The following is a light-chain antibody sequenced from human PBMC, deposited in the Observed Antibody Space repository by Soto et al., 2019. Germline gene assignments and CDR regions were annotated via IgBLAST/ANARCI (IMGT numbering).Light chain of an antibody. V-gene: IGLV2-18*02. J-gene: IGLJ2*01. Sequence: QSALTQPPSVSGSPGQSVTISCTGTSSDVGSYNRVSWYQQPPGTAPKLMIYEVSYRPSGVPDRFSGSKSGNTASLNISGLQADDEADYYCSSYTSSSTFVVFGGGTKVTVL. CDR3: SSYTSSSTFVV. CDR2: EVS. CDR1: SSDVGSYNR.